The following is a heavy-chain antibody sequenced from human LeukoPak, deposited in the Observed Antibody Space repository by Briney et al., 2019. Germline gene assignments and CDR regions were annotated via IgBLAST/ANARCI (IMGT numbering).Heavy chain of an antibody. Sequence: GGSLRLSCAASGFTFSDYYMSWIRQAPGKWLEWVSYISSSSSYTNYADSVKGRFTISRDNAKNSLYLQMNSLRAEDTAVYYCARAATYYDILTGAPGYYGMDVWGQGTTVTVSS. V-gene: IGHV3-11*05. CDR2: ISSSSSYT. CDR3: ARAATYYDILTGAPGYYGMDV. D-gene: IGHD3-9*01. J-gene: IGHJ6*02. CDR1: GFTFSDYY.